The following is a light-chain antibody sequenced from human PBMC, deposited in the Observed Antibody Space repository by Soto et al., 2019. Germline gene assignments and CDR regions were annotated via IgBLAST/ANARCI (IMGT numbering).Light chain of an antibody. CDR1: QGIRNF. CDR3: QHLNSYPRALA. J-gene: IGKJ4*01. V-gene: IGKV1-9*01. CDR2: AAS. Sequence: DIQLTQSPSFLSASVEDRVTITCRASQGIRNFLAWYQQKLGKAPKLLIYAASTLESGVSLRFSGSGSGTEFTLTISNLQPEDFATYYCQHLNSYPRALAFGGGTKVEI.